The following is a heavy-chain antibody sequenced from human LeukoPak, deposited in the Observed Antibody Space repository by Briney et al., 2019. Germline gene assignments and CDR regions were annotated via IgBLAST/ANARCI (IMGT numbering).Heavy chain of an antibody. D-gene: IGHD3-10*01. Sequence: SQTLSLTCAISGDSVSSNSAAWNWIRQSPSGGLEWLGRTYYRSKWYSDYGVSVKSRITINPDTSKNQFSLQLNSVTPEDTAVYYCARANYGSGSYWRDFDYWGQGTLVTVSS. CDR1: GDSVSSNSAA. CDR2: TYYRSKWYS. J-gene: IGHJ4*02. V-gene: IGHV6-1*01. CDR3: ARANYGSGSYWRDFDY.